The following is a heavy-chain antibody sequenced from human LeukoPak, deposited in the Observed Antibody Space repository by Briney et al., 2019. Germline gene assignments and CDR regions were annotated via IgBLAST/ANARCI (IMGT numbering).Heavy chain of an antibody. CDR1: GFTFSSYG. Sequence: GGSLRLSCAASGFTFSSYGMHWIRQAPGKGLEWVVVISYDGNNRYYADSVKGRFTVSRDSSKNTLYLQMNSLRVEDTAVYYCAKGAVISGNYYDRFDCWGQGTLVTVSS. V-gene: IGHV3-30*18. CDR3: AKGAVISGNYYDRFDC. J-gene: IGHJ4*02. D-gene: IGHD1-26*01. CDR2: ISYDGNNR.